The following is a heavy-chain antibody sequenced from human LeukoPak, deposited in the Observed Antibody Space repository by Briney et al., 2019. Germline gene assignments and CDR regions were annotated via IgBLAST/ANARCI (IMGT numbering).Heavy chain of an antibody. CDR1: GFTFSSYA. D-gene: IGHD3-10*01. CDR3: ARDLGVGSGSYYFDY. V-gene: IGHV3-64*01. CDR2: ISSNGGST. Sequence: GGSLRLPCAASGFTFSSYAMHWVRQAPGKGLEYVSAISSNGGSTYYANSAKGRFTISRDNSKNTLYLQMGSLRAEDMAVYYCARDLGVGSGSYYFDYWGQGTLVTVSS. J-gene: IGHJ4*02.